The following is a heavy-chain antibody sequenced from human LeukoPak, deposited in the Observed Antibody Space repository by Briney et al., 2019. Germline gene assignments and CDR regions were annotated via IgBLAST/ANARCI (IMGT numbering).Heavy chain of an antibody. CDR2: ISAYNGNT. D-gene: IGHD6-13*01. Sequence: ASVKVSCKASGYTFTSYGISWVRQAPGQGLEWMGWISAYNGNTNYARKLQGRVTMTTDTSTSTAYMELRSLRSDDTAVYYCASGYSSSWYGAFDIWGQGTMVTVSS. V-gene: IGHV1-18*01. CDR3: ASGYSSSWYGAFDI. J-gene: IGHJ3*02. CDR1: GYTFTSYG.